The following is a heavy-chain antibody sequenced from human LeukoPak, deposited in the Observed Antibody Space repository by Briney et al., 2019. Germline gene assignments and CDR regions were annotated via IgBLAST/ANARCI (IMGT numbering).Heavy chain of an antibody. CDR2: IIPIFGTA. D-gene: IGHD6-19*01. J-gene: IGHJ5*02. Sequence: SVQVSCKDSVGTFSSYAISWVRPAPGQGLEWMGGIIPIFGTANYAQKFQGRVTITADESTSTAYMEPSSLRSEDTAVYYCARARIAVALNWFDPWGQGTLVTVSS. CDR3: ARARIAVALNWFDP. CDR1: VGTFSSYA. V-gene: IGHV1-69*13.